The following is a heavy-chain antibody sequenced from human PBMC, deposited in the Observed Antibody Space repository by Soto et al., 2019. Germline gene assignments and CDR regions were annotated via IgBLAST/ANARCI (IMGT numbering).Heavy chain of an antibody. D-gene: IGHD1-1*01. CDR3: ARDNSAANGVLDH. CDR2: INPSARSA. Sequence: SVEVSCKASGYTFTNYYLHWVRQAPGQGLEWMGMINPSARSASYAQKLRGRLTMDRDTSTTTVYMELSRLTSEDTAVYYCARDNSAANGVLDHWGLGTLVTVSS. V-gene: IGHV1-46*04. CDR1: GYTFTNYY. J-gene: IGHJ4*02.